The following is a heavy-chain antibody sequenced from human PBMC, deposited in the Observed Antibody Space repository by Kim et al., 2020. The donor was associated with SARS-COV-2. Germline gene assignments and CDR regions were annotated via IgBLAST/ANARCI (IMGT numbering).Heavy chain of an antibody. CDR2: IYHSGST. V-gene: IGHV4-4*02. CDR3: ARVRSSGWYGVYQYGMDV. Sequence: SETLSLTCAVSGGSISSSNWWSWVRQPPGKGLEWIGEIYHSGSTNYNPSLKSRVTISVDKSKNQFSLKLSSVTAADTAVYYCARVRSSGWYGVYQYGMDVWGQGTTVTVSS. CDR1: GGSISSSNW. D-gene: IGHD6-19*01. J-gene: IGHJ6*02.